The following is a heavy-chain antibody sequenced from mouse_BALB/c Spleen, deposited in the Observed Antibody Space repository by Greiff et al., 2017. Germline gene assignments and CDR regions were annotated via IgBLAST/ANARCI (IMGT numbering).Heavy chain of an antibody. CDR2: ISSGSSTI. J-gene: IGHJ4*01. CDR1: GFTFSSFG. CDR3: ARCAGSSYVLYYYAMDY. V-gene: IGHV5-17*02. D-gene: IGHD1-1*01. Sequence: EVQLVESGGGLVQPGGSQKLSCAASGFTFSSFGMHWVRQAPEKGLEWVAYISSGSSTIYYADTVKGRFTISRDNPKNTLFLQMTSLRSEDTAMYYCARCAGSSYVLYYYAMDYWGQGTSVTVSS.